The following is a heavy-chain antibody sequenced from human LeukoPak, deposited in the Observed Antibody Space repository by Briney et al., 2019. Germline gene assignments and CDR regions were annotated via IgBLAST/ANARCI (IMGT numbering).Heavy chain of an antibody. CDR2: ISYDGSNK. J-gene: IGHJ4*02. CDR3: ARVPEYSSSSGDFDY. CDR1: GFTLSNYA. V-gene: IGHV3-30-3*01. D-gene: IGHD6-6*01. Sequence: PGGSLRLSCAASGFTLSNYAMHWVRQAPGKGLEWVAVISYDGSNKYYADSVKGRFTISRDNSKNTLCLQMNSLRAEDTAVYYCARVPEYSSSSGDFDYWGQGTLVTVSS.